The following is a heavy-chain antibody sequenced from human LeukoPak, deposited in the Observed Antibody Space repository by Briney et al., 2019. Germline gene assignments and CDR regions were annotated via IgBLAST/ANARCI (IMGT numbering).Heavy chain of an antibody. CDR2: IYYSGST. CDR3: ARAEVATIRGP. CDR1: GGSISSSRYF. J-gene: IGHJ5*02. Sequence: SETLSLTCTVSGGSISSSRYFWGWIRQPPGKGLEWIGSIYYSGSTYYNPSLKSRVTISVDTSKNQFSLKLSSVTAADTAVYYCARAEVATIRGPWGQGTLVTVSS. V-gene: IGHV4-39*07. D-gene: IGHD5-12*01.